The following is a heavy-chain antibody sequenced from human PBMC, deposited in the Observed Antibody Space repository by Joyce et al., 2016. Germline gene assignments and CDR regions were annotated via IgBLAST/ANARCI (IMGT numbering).Heavy chain of an antibody. D-gene: IGHD3-3*01. CDR1: GFTFNNYA. CDR2: TSYDGSRQ. CDR3: AKVRTIFGVAPKYYFDY. J-gene: IGHJ4*02. Sequence: QVQLVESGGGVVHPGRSLRLSCAASGFTFNNYAMNWVRQGPGWGLEWVSFTSYDGSRQYYTYSVKGRFTISRDNFRSTLYLQIDSLRPDDTAVYYCAKVRTIFGVAPKYYFDYWGQGTLVTVSS. V-gene: IGHV3-30*18.